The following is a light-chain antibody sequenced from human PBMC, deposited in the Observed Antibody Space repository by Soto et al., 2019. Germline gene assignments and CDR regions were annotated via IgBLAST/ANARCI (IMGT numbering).Light chain of an antibody. J-gene: IGKJ4*01. CDR2: DAS. CDR3: QQRGNWPPT. Sequence: EIVLTQSPGILSLSPGERATLSCRACHSVGSYLAWYQQRPGQAPRLLISDASNRATGIPARFSGSGSGTDFSLTISSLEPEDSAVYYCQQRGNWPPTFGGGTKVEIK. V-gene: IGKV3-11*01. CDR1: HSVGSY.